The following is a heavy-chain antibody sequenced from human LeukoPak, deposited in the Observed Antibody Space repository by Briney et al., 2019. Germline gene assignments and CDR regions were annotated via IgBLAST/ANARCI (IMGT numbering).Heavy chain of an antibody. J-gene: IGHJ6*02. CDR1: GYTFTSYD. CDR2: MNPNSGNT. V-gene: IGHV1-8*01. D-gene: IGHD3-3*01. Sequence: ASVKVSCKASGYTFTSYDINWVRQATGQGLEWMGWMNPNSGNTGYAQKSQGRVTMTRNTSISTAYMELSSLRSEDTAVYYCARGYDFWSGYPYYYYGMDVWGQGTTVTVSS. CDR3: ARGYDFWSGYPYYYYGMDV.